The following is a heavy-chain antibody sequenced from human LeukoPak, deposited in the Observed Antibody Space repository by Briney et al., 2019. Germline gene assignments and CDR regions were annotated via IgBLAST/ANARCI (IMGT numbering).Heavy chain of an antibody. CDR2: IWYDGSNK. D-gene: IGHD3-9*01. Sequence: PGGSLRLSCAASGFTFSSYGMHWVRQAPGKGLEWVAVIWYDGSNKYYADSVKGRFTISRDNSKNTLYLQMNSLRAEDTAVYYCAKSIIRYHPLDYWGQGTLVTVSS. CDR1: GFTFSSYG. J-gene: IGHJ4*02. V-gene: IGHV3-33*06. CDR3: AKSIIRYHPLDY.